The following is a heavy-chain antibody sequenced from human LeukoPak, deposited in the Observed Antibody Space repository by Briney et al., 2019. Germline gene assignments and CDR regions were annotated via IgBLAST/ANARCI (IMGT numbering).Heavy chain of an antibody. CDR1: GYTFTSYG. CDR3: ARVRGITISDQALGV. J-gene: IGHJ6*04. CDR2: ISAYNGNT. D-gene: IGHD3-3*01. Sequence: ASVEVSCKASGYTFTSYGISWVRQAPGQGLEWMGWISAYNGNTNYAQKLQGRVTMTTDTSTSTAYMELRSLRSDDTAVYYCARVRGITISDQALGVWGKGTTVTVSS. V-gene: IGHV1-18*01.